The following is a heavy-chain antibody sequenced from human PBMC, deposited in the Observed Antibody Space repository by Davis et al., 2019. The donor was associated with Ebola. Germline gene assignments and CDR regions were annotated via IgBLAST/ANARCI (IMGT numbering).Heavy chain of an antibody. CDR1: GFTFSSYS. D-gene: IGHD6-13*01. J-gene: IGHJ6*02. CDR2: ISSSSSYI. CDR3: ARGEQQLVVDYYGMDV. V-gene: IGHV3-21*01. Sequence: GESLKISCAASGFTFSSYSMNWVRQAPGKGLEWVSSISSSSSYIYYADSVKGRFTISRDNAKNSLYLQMNSLRAEDTAVYYCARGEQQLVVDYYGMDVWGQGTTVTVSS.